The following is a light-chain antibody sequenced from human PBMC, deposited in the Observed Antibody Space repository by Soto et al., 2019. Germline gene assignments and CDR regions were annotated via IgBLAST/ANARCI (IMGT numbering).Light chain of an antibody. CDR2: AAS. CDR3: LHFNSHPYT. V-gene: IGKV1-9*01. Sequence: DIQLTQSPSFLSASVGDRVTITCRASQGISSYLAWYHQKPGKAPKLLIYAASTLQSGVSSRFSGSGSGTEFTLTISSRQPEDRSTYFCLHFNSHPYTFGQGTKLEIQ. CDR1: QGISSY. J-gene: IGKJ2*01.